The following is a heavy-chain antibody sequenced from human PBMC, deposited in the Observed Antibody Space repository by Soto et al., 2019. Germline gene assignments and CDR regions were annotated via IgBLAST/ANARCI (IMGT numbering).Heavy chain of an antibody. CDR1: GFTFSSYG. D-gene: IGHD5-18*01. CDR2: IWYDGSNK. CDR3: NRYSYGYMSYYYYGMDV. V-gene: IGHV3-33*01. Sequence: GGSLRLSCAASGFTFSSYGMHWVRQAPGKGLEWVAVIWYDGSNKYYADSVKGRFTISRDNSKNTLYLQMNSLRAEDTAVYYCNRYSYGYMSYYYYGMDVWGQGTTVTVSS. J-gene: IGHJ6*02.